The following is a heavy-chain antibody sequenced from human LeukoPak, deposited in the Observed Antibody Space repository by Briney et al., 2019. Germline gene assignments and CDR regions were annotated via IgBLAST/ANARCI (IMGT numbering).Heavy chain of an antibody. J-gene: IGHJ4*02. V-gene: IGHV3-21*01. CDR3: ARGTGDYEYYFDY. Sequence: AGGSLRLSCAASGFTFSSYSMNWVRQAPGKGLEWVSSISSSSSYIYYADSVKGRFTISRDNAKNSLYLQMNSLRAEDTAVYYCARGTGDYEYYFDYWGQGTLVTVSS. CDR2: ISSSSSYI. CDR1: GFTFSSYS. D-gene: IGHD4-17*01.